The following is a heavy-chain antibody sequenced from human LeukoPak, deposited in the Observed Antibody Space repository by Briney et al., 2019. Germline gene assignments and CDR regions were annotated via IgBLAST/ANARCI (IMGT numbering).Heavy chain of an antibody. CDR2: INWKGGST. CDR1: GFTFDDYG. CDR3: ARDIGVGELLVDY. V-gene: IGHV3-20*04. D-gene: IGHD1-26*01. Sequence: PGGSLRLSCAASGFTFDDYGMSWVRQAPGKGLEGVSGINWKGGSTGYGDSVKGRFTISRDNAKNYLYLQMNSLRAEDTALYYCARDIGVGELLVDYWGQGTLVTVSS. J-gene: IGHJ4*02.